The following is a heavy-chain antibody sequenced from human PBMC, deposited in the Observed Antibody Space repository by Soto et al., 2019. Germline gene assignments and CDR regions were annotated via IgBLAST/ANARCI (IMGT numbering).Heavy chain of an antibody. Sequence: ASVKVSCKASGYTFTSYYMHWVRQAPGQGLEWMGIINPSGGSTSYAQKFQGRVTMTRDTSTSTVYMELSSLRSDDTAVYYCAREYCSRTSCYGGDYCGQGTLVTVSS. D-gene: IGHD2-2*01. J-gene: IGHJ4*02. CDR2: INPSGGST. CDR1: GYTFTSYY. V-gene: IGHV1-46*01. CDR3: AREYCSRTSCYGGDY.